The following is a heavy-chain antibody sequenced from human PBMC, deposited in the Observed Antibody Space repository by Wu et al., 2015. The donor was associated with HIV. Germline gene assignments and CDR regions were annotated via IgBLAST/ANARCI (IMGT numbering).Heavy chain of an antibody. D-gene: IGHD6-19*01. J-gene: IGHJ3*02. CDR1: GATFTSYY. CDR3: ARDRELAVAANEDAFDI. Sequence: QVQLLQSGAEVKNPGSSVRVSCKASGATFTSYYMHWVRQAPGQGLEWMGIINPSGGSTSYAQKFQGRVTMTRDTSTSTVYMELSSLRSEDTAVYYCARDRELAVAANEDAFDIWGQGTMVTVSS. V-gene: IGHV1-46*01. CDR2: INPSGGST.